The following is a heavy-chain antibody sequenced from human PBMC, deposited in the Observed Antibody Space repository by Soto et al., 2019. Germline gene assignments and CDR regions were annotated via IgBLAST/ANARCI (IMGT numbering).Heavy chain of an antibody. CDR3: ARGGIAARPRWFDP. V-gene: IGHV4-34*01. CDR1: GGSFSGYY. Sequence: PSETLSLTCAVYGGSFSGYYWSCIRQPPGEGLEWIEEFNHSGSTNYNPSLKSRVTISVDTSKNRFSLKLSSVTAADTAVYYCARGGIAARPRWFDPWGQGTLVTVS. D-gene: IGHD6-6*01. CDR2: FNHSGST. J-gene: IGHJ5*02.